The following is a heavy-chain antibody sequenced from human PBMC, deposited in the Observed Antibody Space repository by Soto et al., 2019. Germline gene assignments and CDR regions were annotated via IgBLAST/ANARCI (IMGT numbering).Heavy chain of an antibody. CDR2: ISAYNGNT. J-gene: IGHJ5*02. D-gene: IGHD1-26*01. CDR1: GYAFSCYG. CDR3: ARDVIVSGSYFCALRDRIGSINNWLDL. Sequence: KFDGKGVGYAFSCYGMRWLRKAHGQGLEWMGWISAYNGNTNYAQKLQGRVTMTTDTSTSTAYMELRSLRSDDTAVYYCARDVIVSGSYFCALRDRIGSINNWLDLRGKGTLVTVSS. V-gene: IGHV1-18*01.